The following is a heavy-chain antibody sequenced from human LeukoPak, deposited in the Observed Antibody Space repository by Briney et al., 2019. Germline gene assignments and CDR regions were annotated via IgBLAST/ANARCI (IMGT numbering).Heavy chain of an antibody. Sequence: SETLSLTCTVSGGSISSGDYYLSWIRQHPGKGLEWIVYIYYSGDTYNNPSLKSRITISVDTSKNQFSLKLSSVTAADTAVYYCARTRGSHWFDPWGQGTLVTVSS. D-gene: IGHD3-10*01. CDR1: GGSISSGDYY. J-gene: IGHJ5*02. CDR3: ARTRGSHWFDP. CDR2: IYYSGDT. V-gene: IGHV4-31*03.